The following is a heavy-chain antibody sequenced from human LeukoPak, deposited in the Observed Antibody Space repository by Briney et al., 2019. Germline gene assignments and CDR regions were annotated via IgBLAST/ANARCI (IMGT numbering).Heavy chain of an antibody. Sequence: PGGALRLSCAASGFTFSGYAMRWVRQAPGKGVEWVSTISDSGGSTYYAVSVKGRFTISRDNSKNTLYLQMNSLRAEDTAVYYCAKAVAGYYYYGMDVWGKGTTVTVSS. CDR2: ISDSGGST. CDR1: GFTFSGYA. D-gene: IGHD6-19*01. J-gene: IGHJ6*04. V-gene: IGHV3-23*01. CDR3: AKAVAGYYYYGMDV.